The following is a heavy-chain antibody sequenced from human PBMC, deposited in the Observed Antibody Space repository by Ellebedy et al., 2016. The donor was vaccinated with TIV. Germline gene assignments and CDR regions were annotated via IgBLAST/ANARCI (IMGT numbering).Heavy chain of an antibody. D-gene: IGHD6-6*01. CDR1: GFTFSNYA. Sequence: GESLKISCAASGFTFSNYAMNWVRQAPGKGLEWVSHISGSDGSTYYADSVKGRFTISRDNAKNTLYLQMNNLRVEDTAVYYCAKTHSGSPYLSHFDYWGQGSLVTVSS. V-gene: IGHV3-23*01. CDR3: AKTHSGSPYLSHFDY. CDR2: ISGSDGST. J-gene: IGHJ4*02.